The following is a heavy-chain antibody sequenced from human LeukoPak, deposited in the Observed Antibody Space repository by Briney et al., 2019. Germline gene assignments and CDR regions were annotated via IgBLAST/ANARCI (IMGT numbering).Heavy chain of an antibody. J-gene: IGHJ4*02. V-gene: IGHV4-34*01. CDR2: INHSGST. CDR3: ARGRAVAGWSRYYFDY. Sequence: SETLTLTCAVYGGSFSGYYWSWIRQPPGKGLEWIGEINHSGSTNYNPSLKSRVTISVDTSKNQFSLKLSSVTAADTAVYYCARGRAVAGWSRYYFDYWGQGTLVTVSS. CDR1: GGSFSGYY. D-gene: IGHD6-19*01.